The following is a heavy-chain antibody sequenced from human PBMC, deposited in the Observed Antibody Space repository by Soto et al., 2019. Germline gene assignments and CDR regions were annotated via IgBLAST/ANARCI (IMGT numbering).Heavy chain of an antibody. CDR3: AKDLWRTSSHYGPFLSDAFDI. J-gene: IGHJ3*02. D-gene: IGHD4-17*01. V-gene: IGHV3-23*01. CDR2: ISGSGGST. CDR1: GFTFSSYA. Sequence: GGSLRLSCAASGFTFSSYAMSWVRQAPGKGLEWVSAISGSGGSTYYADSVKGRFTISRDNSKNTLYLQMNSLRAEDTAVYYCAKDLWRTSSHYGPFLSDAFDIWGQGTMVTVSS.